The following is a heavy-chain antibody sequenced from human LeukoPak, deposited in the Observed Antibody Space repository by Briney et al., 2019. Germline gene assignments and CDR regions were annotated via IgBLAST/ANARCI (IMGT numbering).Heavy chain of an antibody. CDR2: IYYSGST. CDR1: GGSFSSGDYY. J-gene: IGHJ3*02. V-gene: IGHV4-30-4*08. CDR3: ATSMVRGVYADAAFDI. D-gene: IGHD3-10*01. Sequence: PSETLSLTCAVYGGSFSSGDYYWSWIRQPPGKGLEWIGYIYYSGSTYYNPSLKSRVTISVATSKNQFSLKLSSVTAADTAVYYCATSMVRGVYADAAFDIWGQGTMVTVSS.